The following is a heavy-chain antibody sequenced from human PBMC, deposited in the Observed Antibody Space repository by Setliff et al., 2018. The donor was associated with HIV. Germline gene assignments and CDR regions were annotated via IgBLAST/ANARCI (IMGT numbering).Heavy chain of an antibody. Sequence: PSETLSLTCAVSGGSISNTNRGNWVRQPPGKGLEWIGEIYHSGSTNYNPSLKSRVTMSVDTSKNHFSLTLNSVTAADTAVYYCARFPGSLTYFDYWGQGTLVTVSS. J-gene: IGHJ4*02. D-gene: IGHD3-10*01. CDR3: ARFPGSLTYFDY. V-gene: IGHV4-4*02. CDR1: GGSISNTNR. CDR2: IYHSGST.